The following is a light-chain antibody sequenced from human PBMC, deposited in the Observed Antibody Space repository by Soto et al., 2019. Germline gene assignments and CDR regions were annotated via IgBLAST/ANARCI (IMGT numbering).Light chain of an antibody. V-gene: IGKV3-20*01. CDR3: QQYGSSPPT. Sequence: IVLTQSPGTLSLSPGERATLSCRASQSVSDRFLAWYQQRPGQAPRLLIHGASTRATGIPDRFSGSGSGTDFTLTIRRLAPEDFAVYYCQQYGSSPPTFGQGTRVEIK. CDR2: GAS. J-gene: IGKJ1*01. CDR1: QSVSDRF.